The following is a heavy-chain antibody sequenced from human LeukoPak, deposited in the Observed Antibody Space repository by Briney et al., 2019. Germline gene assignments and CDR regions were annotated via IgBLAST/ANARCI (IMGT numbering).Heavy chain of an antibody. V-gene: IGHV1-69*05. J-gene: IGHJ5*02. CDR2: IIPIFGTA. CDR3: ARDLGLADNWFDP. Sequence: ASVKVSCKASGPTFSSYAISWVRQAPGQGLEWMGRIIPIFGTANYAQKFQGRVTITTDESTSTAYMELSSLRSEDTAVYYCARDLGLADNWFDPWGQGTLVTVSS. CDR1: GPTFSSYA. D-gene: IGHD3/OR15-3a*01.